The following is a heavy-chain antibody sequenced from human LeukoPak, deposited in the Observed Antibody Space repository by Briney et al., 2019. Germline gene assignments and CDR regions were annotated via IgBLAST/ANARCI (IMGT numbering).Heavy chain of an antibody. CDR2: ISGSGGST. Sequence: GGSLRLSCAVSGFTVTNDYMNWVRQAPGKGLEWVSAISGSGGSTYYADSVKGRFTISRDNSKNTLYLQMNSLRAEDTAVYYCAKDARDYYDSSGYGWGQGTLVTVSS. D-gene: IGHD3-22*01. CDR3: AKDARDYYDSSGYG. CDR1: GFTVTNDY. V-gene: IGHV3-23*01. J-gene: IGHJ4*02.